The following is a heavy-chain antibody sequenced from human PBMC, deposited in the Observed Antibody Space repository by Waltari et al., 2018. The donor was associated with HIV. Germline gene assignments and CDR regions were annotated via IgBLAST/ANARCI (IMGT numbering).Heavy chain of an antibody. J-gene: IGHJ6*02. CDR1: GFTFSSYG. Sequence: QVQLVESGGGVVQPGRSLRLSCAASGFTFSSYGMQWVRQAPGKGLEWVASIPDDGSNKYYAASVKGRFTISRDNSKNTLYLQMNSLRAEDTAVYYCAKEASGRNYYYYYAMDVWGQGTTVTVSS. V-gene: IGHV3-30*18. D-gene: IGHD2-15*01. CDR2: IPDDGSNK. CDR3: AKEASGRNYYYYYAMDV.